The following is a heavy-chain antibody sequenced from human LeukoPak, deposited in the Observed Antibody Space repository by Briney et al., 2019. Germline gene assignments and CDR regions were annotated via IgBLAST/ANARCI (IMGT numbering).Heavy chain of an antibody. D-gene: IGHD5-12*01. J-gene: IGHJ4*02. Sequence: GGSLRLSCAASGFTFSSYAMSWVRQAPGKGLEWVSAISNSGGSTYYADSVKGRFTISRDNSKNTLYLQMNSLRAEDTAVYYCAKPQGVATGYYFDYWGQGTLVTVSS. CDR3: AKPQGVATGYYFDY. CDR1: GFTFSSYA. CDR2: ISNSGGST. V-gene: IGHV3-23*01.